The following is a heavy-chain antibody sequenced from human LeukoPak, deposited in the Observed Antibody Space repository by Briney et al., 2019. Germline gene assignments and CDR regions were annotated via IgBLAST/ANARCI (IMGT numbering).Heavy chain of an antibody. CDR1: GGSFSGYY. CDR3: ARGLSSTRRESDY. D-gene: IGHD3-10*01. Sequence: SETLSLTCAVYGGSFSGYYWSWIRQPPGKGLEWIGEINHSGSTNYSPSLKSRVTISVDTSKNQFSLRLNSVAAADTAVYFCARGLSSTRRESDYWGQGTLVTVST. CDR2: INHSGST. V-gene: IGHV4-34*01. J-gene: IGHJ4*02.